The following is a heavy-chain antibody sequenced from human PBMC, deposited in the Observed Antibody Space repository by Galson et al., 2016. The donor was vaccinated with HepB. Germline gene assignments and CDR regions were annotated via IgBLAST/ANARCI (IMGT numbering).Heavy chain of an antibody. D-gene: IGHD3-22*01. J-gene: IGHJ2*01. CDR3: ARPYYDISGYYLWYFDL. V-gene: IGHV4-34*12. CDR2: IFHGGSA. Sequence: SETLSLTCAVYGGSFKDYYWSWIRQPPGKGLEWIGEIFHGGSANYNPSLKSRVTISVGTSENQFSLKLSSVTAADTAVYYCARPYYDISGYYLWYFDLWGRGTLVTVSS. CDR1: GGSFKDYY.